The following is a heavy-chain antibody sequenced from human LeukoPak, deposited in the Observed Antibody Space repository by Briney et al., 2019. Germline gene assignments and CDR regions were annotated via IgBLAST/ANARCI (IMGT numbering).Heavy chain of an antibody. J-gene: IGHJ4*02. Sequence: TGGSLRLSCAASGFTFSSYSMNWVRQAPGKGLEWVSSISSSSSYIYYADSVRGRFTISRDNAKNSLHLQMNSLRAEDTAVYYCAKADRDYDYVWGSYRPTTFDYWGQGTLVTVSS. CDR1: GFTFSSYS. CDR3: AKADRDYDYVWGSYRPTTFDY. CDR2: ISSSSSYI. V-gene: IGHV3-21*01. D-gene: IGHD3-16*02.